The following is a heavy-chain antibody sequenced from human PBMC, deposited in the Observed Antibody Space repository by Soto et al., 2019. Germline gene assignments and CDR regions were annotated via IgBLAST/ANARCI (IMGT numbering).Heavy chain of an antibody. Sequence: QVPLVQSGAEVREPGASVKVSCKASGYTFTNYGISWVRQAPGQGLEWIGWISAYNGKIDYAQKVQGRITMTTDTSTSTAFMELRSPRSDDTAVYYCARETIPQMYYYGTDVWGQGTTVIVSS. V-gene: IGHV1-18*01. CDR1: GYTFTNYG. D-gene: IGHD3-16*01. CDR3: ARETIPQMYYYGTDV. CDR2: ISAYNGKI. J-gene: IGHJ6*02.